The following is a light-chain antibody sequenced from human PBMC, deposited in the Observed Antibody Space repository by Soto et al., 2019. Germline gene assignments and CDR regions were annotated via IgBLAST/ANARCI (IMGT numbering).Light chain of an antibody. CDR1: QSVSNY. CDR2: AAS. J-gene: IGKJ3*01. Sequence: DIQMTQSPSSLSASVGDRVTITCRASQSVSNYLNWYQQKPGKAPTLLIYAASTLQSGVPSRTSGSGSGTDFTLTISSLQPEDFATYYCQQDLRPPLTFGPGTKVDIK. V-gene: IGKV1-39*01. CDR3: QQDLRPPLT.